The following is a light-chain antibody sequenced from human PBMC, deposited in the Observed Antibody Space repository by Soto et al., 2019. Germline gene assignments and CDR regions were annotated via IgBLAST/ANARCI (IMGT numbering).Light chain of an antibody. Sequence: EIVLSQSPGTLSLSPGERATLSCRASQSVSNLAWYQQKPGQAPRLLIYGASSRATGIPDRFSGSGSGTDFTLTISGLEPEDFAVYYCQQYGSSPSTFGQGTKVDIK. CDR2: GAS. V-gene: IGKV3-20*01. CDR1: QSVSN. J-gene: IGKJ1*01. CDR3: QQYGSSPST.